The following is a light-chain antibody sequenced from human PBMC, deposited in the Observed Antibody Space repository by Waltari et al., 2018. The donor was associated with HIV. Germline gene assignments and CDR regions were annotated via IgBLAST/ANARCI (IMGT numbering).Light chain of an antibody. CDR1: QSLLYSSSNKNS. J-gene: IGKJ2*01. V-gene: IGKV4-1*01. Sequence: DIVMTQSPDSLAVSLGERATIHCKSIQSLLYSSSNKNSLAWYQHKPGQPPELLIYWASTRDSGVPDRFSGSGSGTDFTLTISSLQAEDGAVYYCQQYYSPPYTFGLGTKLEIK. CDR3: QQYYSPPYT. CDR2: WAS.